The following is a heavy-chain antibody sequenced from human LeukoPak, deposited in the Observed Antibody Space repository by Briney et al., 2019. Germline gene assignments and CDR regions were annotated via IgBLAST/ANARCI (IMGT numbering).Heavy chain of an antibody. CDR3: AKDRSGSSQLKDY. V-gene: IGHV3-30*18. J-gene: IGHJ4*02. D-gene: IGHD1-26*01. CDR1: GFTFSSYG. CDR2: ISYDGSNK. Sequence: PGGSLRLSCAASGFTFSSYGMHWVRQAPGKGLEWMAVISYDGSNKYYADSVKGRFTTSRDNAKNSLYLQMNSLRAEDTAVYYCAKDRSGSSQLKDYWGQGTLVTVSS.